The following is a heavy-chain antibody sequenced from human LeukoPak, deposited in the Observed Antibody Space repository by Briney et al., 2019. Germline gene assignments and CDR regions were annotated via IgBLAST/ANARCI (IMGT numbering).Heavy chain of an antibody. Sequence: GGSLRLSCTASGFTFCDYAMTWVRQAPGKGLEWVGFIRSKIYGGTPEYAASVKGRFTISRDDSKGIAYLQMDSLKTEDTAVYYCTRDQTPYYWGQGTLVTVSS. J-gene: IGHJ4*02. CDR3: TRDQTPYY. CDR2: IRSKIYGGTP. V-gene: IGHV3-49*04. CDR1: GFTFCDYA.